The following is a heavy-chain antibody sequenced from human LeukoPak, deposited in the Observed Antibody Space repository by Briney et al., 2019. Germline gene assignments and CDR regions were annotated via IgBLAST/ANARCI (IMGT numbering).Heavy chain of an antibody. CDR2: ISSSGSTI. Sequence: SGGSLRLSCAAPGFTFSDYYMSWIRQAPGKGLEWVSYISSSGSTIYYADSVKGRFTISRDNAKNSLYLQMNSLRAEDTAVYYCAGVRMDYGSGSPADYWGQGTLVTVSS. V-gene: IGHV3-11*01. CDR3: AGVRMDYGSGSPADY. D-gene: IGHD3-10*01. CDR1: GFTFSDYY. J-gene: IGHJ4*02.